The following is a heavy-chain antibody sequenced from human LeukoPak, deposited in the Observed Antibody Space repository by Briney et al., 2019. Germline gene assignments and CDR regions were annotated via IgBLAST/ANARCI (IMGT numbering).Heavy chain of an antibody. V-gene: IGHV1-69*13. CDR2: IIPIFGTA. Sequence: SVTVSCKASGGTFSSYAWVRQAPGQGLERMGGIIPIFGTANYAQKFQGRVTITADESTTTAYMELSSLRSEDTAVYYCAREGYYYDSSGYSPGGAFDIWGQGTMVTVSS. CDR3: AREGYYYDSSGYSPGGAFDI. CDR1: GGTFSSYA. D-gene: IGHD3-22*01. J-gene: IGHJ3*02.